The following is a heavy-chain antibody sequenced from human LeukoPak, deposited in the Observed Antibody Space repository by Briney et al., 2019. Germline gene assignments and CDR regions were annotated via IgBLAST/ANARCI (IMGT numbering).Heavy chain of an antibody. D-gene: IGHD6-19*01. V-gene: IGHV1-8*01. CDR3: ARVMVKQWLVPGY. CDR2: MNPNSGNT. J-gene: IGHJ4*02. Sequence: ASVKVSCKASGYTFTSYDIDWVRQATGQGLEWMGWMNPNSGNTGYAQKFQGRVTMTRNTSISTAYMELSSLRSEDTAVYYCARVMVKQWLVPGYWGQGTLVTVSS. CDR1: GYTFTSYD.